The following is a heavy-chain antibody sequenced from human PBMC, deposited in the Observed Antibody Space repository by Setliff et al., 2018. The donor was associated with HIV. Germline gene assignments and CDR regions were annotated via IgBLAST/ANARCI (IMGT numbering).Heavy chain of an antibody. CDR1: GFTFRSYA. J-gene: IGHJ4*02. D-gene: IGHD1-26*01. Sequence: GGSLRLSCAASGFTFRSYAMHWVRQAPGKGLEWVSYISRSSGTIYYAESVKGRFTISRDNAKNSLYLQMNSLRAEDTALYYCATSIHTRGAIDFWGQGTLVTVSS. CDR3: ATSIHTRGAIDF. V-gene: IGHV3-48*01. CDR2: ISRSSGTI.